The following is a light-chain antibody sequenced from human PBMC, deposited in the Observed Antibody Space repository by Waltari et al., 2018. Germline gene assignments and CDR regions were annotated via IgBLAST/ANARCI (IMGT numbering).Light chain of an antibody. CDR2: SAS. CDR1: QSVASR. CDR3: QHYGDWPPQWT. J-gene: IGKJ1*01. Sequence: EIVMTQYPVTLSVSPGERATLACRASQSVASRIAWYKQTPGQAPSLLIYSASTRATGVPDRFSGSGSGTEFTLTISSLQSEDFGIYYCQHYGDWPPQWTFGQGTKVEIK. V-gene: IGKV3-15*01.